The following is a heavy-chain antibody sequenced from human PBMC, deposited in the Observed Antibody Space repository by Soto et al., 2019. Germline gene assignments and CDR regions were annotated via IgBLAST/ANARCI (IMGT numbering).Heavy chain of an antibody. CDR3: ARRRIVVVTARFDY. D-gene: IGHD2-21*02. CDR1: GGSFSGYY. CDR2: INHSGST. J-gene: IGHJ4*02. V-gene: IGHV4-34*01. Sequence: ETLSLTCAVYGGSFSGYYWSWIRQPPGKGLEWIGEINHSGSTNYNPSLKSRVTISVDTSKNQFSLKLSSVTAADTAVYYCARRRIVVVTARFDYWGQGTLVTVSS.